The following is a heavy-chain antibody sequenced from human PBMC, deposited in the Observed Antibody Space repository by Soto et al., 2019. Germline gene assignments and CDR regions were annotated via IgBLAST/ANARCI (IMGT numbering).Heavy chain of an antibody. CDR1: GYTFTNYA. V-gene: IGHV1-3*03. CDR2: INAGNGNT. J-gene: IGHJ4*02. Sequence: ASVKVSCKASGYTFTNYATHWVRQAPGQRLEWMGWINAGNGNTKYSQEFQGRVTITRDTSASTAYMELSSLRSEDTAVYYCARVRLRGYSYGYGPDFDYWGQGTLVTVSS. D-gene: IGHD5-18*01. CDR3: ARVRLRGYSYGYGPDFDY.